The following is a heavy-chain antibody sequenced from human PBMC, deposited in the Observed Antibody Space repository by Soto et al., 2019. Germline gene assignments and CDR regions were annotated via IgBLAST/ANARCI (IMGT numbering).Heavy chain of an antibody. D-gene: IGHD5-18*01. Sequence: GGSLRLSCAASGFTFSFYSMNWVRQAPGKGLEWVSSISSNSDFIYYVDSVKGRFTISRDNAKNSLYLQMNSLRAEDTAVYYCASPRYTYGYSVDYWGQGTLVTVSS. CDR1: GFTFSFYS. J-gene: IGHJ4*02. V-gene: IGHV3-21*01. CDR2: ISSNSDFI. CDR3: ASPRYTYGYSVDY.